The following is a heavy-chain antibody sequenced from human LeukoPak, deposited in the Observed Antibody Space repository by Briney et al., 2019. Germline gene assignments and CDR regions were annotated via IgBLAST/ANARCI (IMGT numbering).Heavy chain of an antibody. D-gene: IGHD4-23*01. V-gene: IGHV3-66*01. Sequence: GGFLRLSCVASGFTVSDNHVSWVRQAPGKGLEWVSLIDNVGGTYYADSVKGRFTISREHSENTLYLQMNSLRAEDTALYYCMGYGGNSFWGRGTLVTVPS. CDR2: IDNVGGT. CDR1: GFTVSDNH. CDR3: MGYGGNSF. J-gene: IGHJ4*02.